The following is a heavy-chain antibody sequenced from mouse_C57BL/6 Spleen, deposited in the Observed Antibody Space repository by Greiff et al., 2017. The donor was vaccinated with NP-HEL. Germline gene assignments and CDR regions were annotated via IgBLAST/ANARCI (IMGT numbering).Heavy chain of an antibody. CDR2: IDPSDSYT. Sequence: VQLQQSGAELVMPGASVKLSCKASGYTFTSYWMHWVKQRPGQGLEWIGEIDPSDSYTNYNQKFKGKSTLTVDKSSSTAYMQLSSLTSEDSAVYYCARVSNSDAMDYWGQGTSVTVSS. D-gene: IGHD2-5*01. CDR1: GYTFTSYW. V-gene: IGHV1-69*01. CDR3: ARVSNSDAMDY. J-gene: IGHJ4*01.